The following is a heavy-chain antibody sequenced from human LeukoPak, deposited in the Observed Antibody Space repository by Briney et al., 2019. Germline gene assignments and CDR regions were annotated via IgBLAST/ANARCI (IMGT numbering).Heavy chain of an antibody. CDR1: GGSFSGYY. Sequence: SEALSLTCAVYGGSFSGYYWSWIRQPPGKGLEWIGEINHSGSTNYNPSLKSRVTISVDTSKNQFSLKLSSVTAADTAVYYCARGYSSGWYGYWGQGTLVTVSS. D-gene: IGHD6-19*01. V-gene: IGHV4-34*01. CDR2: INHSGST. CDR3: ARGYSSGWYGY. J-gene: IGHJ4*02.